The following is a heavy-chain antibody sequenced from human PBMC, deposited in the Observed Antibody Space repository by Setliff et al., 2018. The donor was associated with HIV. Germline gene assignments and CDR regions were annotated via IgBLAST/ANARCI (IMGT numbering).Heavy chain of an antibody. CDR2: IRSKAYGGTT. CDR1: GFTFSAYR. CDR3: TRAYYDSSGPFDY. D-gene: IGHD3-22*01. J-gene: IGHJ4*02. Sequence: GGSLRLSCAASGFTFSAYRMNWVRQAPGKGLEWVGFIRSKAYGGTTEYAASVKGRFTISRDDSKSIAYLQMNSLKTEDTAVYYCTRAYYDSSGPFDYWGQGTLVTVSS. V-gene: IGHV3-49*04.